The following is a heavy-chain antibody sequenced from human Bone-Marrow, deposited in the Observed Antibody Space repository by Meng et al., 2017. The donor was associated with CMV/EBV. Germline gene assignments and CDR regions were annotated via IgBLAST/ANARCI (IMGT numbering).Heavy chain of an antibody. J-gene: IGHJ5*02. Sequence: SETLSLTCAVYGGSFSGYYWSWIRQPPGKGLEWIGEINHSGSTNYNPSLKSRVTISVDTSKNQFSLKLSSVTAADTAVYYCARVLRYWVVNWFDPWGQGTLVTVSS. CDR3: ARVLRYWVVNWFDP. CDR2: INHSGST. CDR1: GGSFSGYY. V-gene: IGHV4-34*01. D-gene: IGHD2-15*01.